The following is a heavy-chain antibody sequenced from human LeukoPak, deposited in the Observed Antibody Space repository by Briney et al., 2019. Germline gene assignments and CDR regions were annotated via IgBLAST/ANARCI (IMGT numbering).Heavy chain of an antibody. J-gene: IGHJ3*02. Sequence: GASVKVSCKASGYTFTGYYMHWVRQAPGQGLEWMGWINPNSGGTNYAQKFQGRVTMTRDTSISTAYMELSRLRSDDTAVYYCARDMGAYSSSYDAFDIWGQGTMVTVSS. D-gene: IGHD6-6*01. V-gene: IGHV1-2*02. CDR1: GYTFTGYY. CDR3: ARDMGAYSSSYDAFDI. CDR2: INPNSGGT.